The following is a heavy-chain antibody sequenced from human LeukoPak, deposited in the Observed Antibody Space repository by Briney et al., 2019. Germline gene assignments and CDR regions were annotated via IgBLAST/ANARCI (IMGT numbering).Heavy chain of an antibody. Sequence: GGSLRLSCAASGFTFSSYAMSWVRQAPGKGLEWVSAISGSGGSTYYADSVKGRFTISRDNSKNTLYLQMNSLRAEDTAVYYCAKGPNYYDSSGYPMGPHDYWSQGTLVTVSS. D-gene: IGHD3-22*01. CDR2: ISGSGGST. CDR3: AKGPNYYDSSGYPMGPHDY. V-gene: IGHV3-23*01. J-gene: IGHJ4*02. CDR1: GFTFSSYA.